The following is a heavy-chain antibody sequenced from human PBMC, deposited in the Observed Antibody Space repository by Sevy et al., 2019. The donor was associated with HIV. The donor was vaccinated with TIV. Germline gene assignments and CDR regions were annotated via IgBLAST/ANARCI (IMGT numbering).Heavy chain of an antibody. CDR1: GFTFDDYA. V-gene: IGHV3-9*01. CDR2: ISWNSGSI. D-gene: IGHD3-10*01. CDR3: AKDIFVGEMAACAFDI. Sequence: GGSLRLSCAASGFTFDDYAMHWVRQAPGKGLEWVSGISWNSGSIGYVDSVKGRFTISRDNAKNSLYLQMNSLRAEDTALYYCAKDIFVGEMAACAFDIWGQGTMVTVSS. J-gene: IGHJ3*02.